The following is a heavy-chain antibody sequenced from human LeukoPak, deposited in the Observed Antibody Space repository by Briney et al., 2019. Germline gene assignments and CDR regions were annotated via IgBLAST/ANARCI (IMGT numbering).Heavy chain of an antibody. CDR3: ARHTGSYWIDY. CDR1: GGSISSGGYS. D-gene: IGHD1-26*01. CDR2: IYHSGST. J-gene: IGHJ4*02. Sequence: SQTLSLTCAVSGGSISSGGYSRRWIRQPPEKGLEWIGYIYHSGSTYYNPSLKSRVTISVDRSKNQFSLKLSSVTAADTAVYYCARHTGSYWIDYWGQGTLVTVSS. V-gene: IGHV4-30-2*01.